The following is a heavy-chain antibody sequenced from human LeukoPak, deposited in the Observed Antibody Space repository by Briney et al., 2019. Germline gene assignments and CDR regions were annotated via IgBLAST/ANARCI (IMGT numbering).Heavy chain of an antibody. Sequence: PSETLSLTCTVSGGSISSSSYYWGWIRQPPGKGLEWIGSIYYSGSTYYNPSLKSRVTMSVDTSKNQFSLKLSSVTAADTAVYYCARGAEYSGYESYFDYWGQGTLVTVSS. CDR3: ARGAEYSGYESYFDY. J-gene: IGHJ4*02. CDR2: IYYSGST. CDR1: GGSISSSSYY. D-gene: IGHD5-12*01. V-gene: IGHV4-39*07.